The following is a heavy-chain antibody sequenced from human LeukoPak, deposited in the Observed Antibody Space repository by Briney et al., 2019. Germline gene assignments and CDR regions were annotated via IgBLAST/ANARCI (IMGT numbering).Heavy chain of an antibody. CDR2: IYYSGST. CDR3: ARHRGVYSSGWYSDFDY. CDR1: GGSISSSSYY. V-gene: IGHV4-39*01. Sequence: SETLSLTCTVSGGSISSSSYYWGWIRQPPGKGLEWIGSIYYSGSTYYNPSLKSRVTISIDTSKNQFSLKLSSVTAADTAVYYCARHRGVYSSGWYSDFDYWGQGTLVTVSS. J-gene: IGHJ4*02. D-gene: IGHD6-19*01.